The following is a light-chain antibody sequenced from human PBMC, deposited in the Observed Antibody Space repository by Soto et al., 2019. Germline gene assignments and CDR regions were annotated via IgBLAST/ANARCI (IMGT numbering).Light chain of an antibody. V-gene: IGKV3-20*01. J-gene: IGKJ1*01. CDR3: QQYGSSPWT. CDR2: GAS. CDR1: QSVGSNH. Sequence: EIVLTQSPGTLSLSPGERATLSCRASQSVGSNHLAWYQQKPGQAPRLLIYGASGRATGIPDRFSGSGSGTDFTVTISRLEPEEFAVYYCQQYGSSPWTFGQGTKVEIK.